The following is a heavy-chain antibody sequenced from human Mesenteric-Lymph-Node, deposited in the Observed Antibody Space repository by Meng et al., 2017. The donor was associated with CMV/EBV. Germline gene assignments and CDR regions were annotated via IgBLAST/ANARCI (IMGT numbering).Heavy chain of an antibody. CDR1: GFTVSSNY. CDR2: IGSGGTA. Sequence: GESLKISCAASGFTVSSNYMSWVRQAPGKGLEWVSVIGSGGTAYHGDSVKGRFTISRDNSKNTLYLQMNSLRAEDTAVYYCAKVSLEWLSLYYFDYWGQGTLVTVSS. J-gene: IGHJ4*02. V-gene: IGHV3-53*01. D-gene: IGHD3-3*01. CDR3: AKVSLEWLSLYYFDY.